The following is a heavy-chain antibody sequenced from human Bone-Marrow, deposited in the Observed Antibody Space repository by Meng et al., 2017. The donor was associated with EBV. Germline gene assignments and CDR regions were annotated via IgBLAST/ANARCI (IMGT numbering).Heavy chain of an antibody. D-gene: IGHD3-3*01. Sequence: EVQLVESGGGFVRPGGSRRVSCAATGFTFDDYGMNWVRQVPGKGLEWVTGINWNGENTGYVDSVKGRFTISRDNAKNFLYLQMDSLRAEDTAFYHCARAGISIFWQHWFDPWGQGTLVTVYS. CDR1: GFTFDDYG. CDR2: INWNGENT. J-gene: IGHJ5*02. CDR3: ARAGISIFWQHWFDP. V-gene: IGHV3-20*01.